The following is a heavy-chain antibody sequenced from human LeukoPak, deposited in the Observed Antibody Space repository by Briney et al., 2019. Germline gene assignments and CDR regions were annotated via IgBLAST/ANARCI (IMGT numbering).Heavy chain of an antibody. CDR1: GGSISSGGYY. CDR2: IYYSGST. CDR3: ARDLHGANWFDP. D-gene: IGHD4-11*01. Sequence: PSQTLSLTCTVSGGSISSGGYYWSWIRQHPGKGLEWIGYIYYSGSTYYNPSLKSRVTISVDTSKNQFSLKLSSVTAADTAVYYCARDLHGANWFDPWGQGTLVTVSS. J-gene: IGHJ5*02. V-gene: IGHV4-31*03.